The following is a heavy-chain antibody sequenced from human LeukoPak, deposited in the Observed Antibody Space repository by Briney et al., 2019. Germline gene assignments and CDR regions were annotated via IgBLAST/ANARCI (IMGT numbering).Heavy chain of an antibody. CDR3: AKNVVVPAAMRRYYYYGMDV. D-gene: IGHD2-2*01. J-gene: IGHJ6*02. V-gene: IGHV3-7*01. CDR2: IKQDGSEK. CDR1: GFTFNSYW. Sequence: PGGSLRLSCAASGFTFNSYWMSWVRQAPGKGLEWVANIKQDGSEKYYVDSVKGRFTISRDNAKNSLYLQMNSLRAEDTAVYYCAKNVVVPAAMRRYYYYGMDVWGQGTTVTVSS.